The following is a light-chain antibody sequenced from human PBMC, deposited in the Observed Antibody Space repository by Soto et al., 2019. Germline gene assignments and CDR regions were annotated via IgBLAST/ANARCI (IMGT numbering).Light chain of an antibody. J-gene: IGKJ2*01. CDR1: QSVSSN. Sequence: EIVMTQSPATLSVSPGERATLSCRASQSVSSNLAWYQQKPGQAPRLLIYGASTRATGIPARFSGSGSGTEFNLTISSRQSEDFAVYYCQQYNNWPRDTFGQGTKLEIK. CDR3: QQYNNWPRDT. V-gene: IGKV3-15*01. CDR2: GAS.